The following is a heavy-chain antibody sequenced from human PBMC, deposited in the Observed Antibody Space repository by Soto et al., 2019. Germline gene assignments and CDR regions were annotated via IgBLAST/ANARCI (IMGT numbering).Heavy chain of an antibody. CDR3: ARNYGDSVDY. CDR1: GGSIRSYY. CDR2: IYYSGST. V-gene: IGHV4-59*08. J-gene: IGHJ4*02. D-gene: IGHD4-17*01. Sequence: SETLSLTCTVAGGSIRSYYWSWIRQPPGKGLECIGYIYYSGSTNYNPSLKSRVTISVDTSKNQFSLKLSSVTAADTAIYYCARNYGDSVDYWGPGTLVTVS.